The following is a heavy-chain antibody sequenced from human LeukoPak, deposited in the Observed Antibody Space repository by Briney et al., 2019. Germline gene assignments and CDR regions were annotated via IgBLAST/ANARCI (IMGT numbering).Heavy chain of an antibody. CDR1: GGSISSHY. Sequence: SETLSLTCTLSGGSISSHYWSWIRQPPGKGLEWIGYIYYSGSTNYHPSLKSRVTISVDSSKNQFALKLSSVTAADTAVYYWARDQQLAYWGQGTLVTVSS. V-gene: IGHV4-59*11. J-gene: IGHJ4*02. CDR2: IYYSGST. CDR3: ARDQQLAY. D-gene: IGHD6-6*01.